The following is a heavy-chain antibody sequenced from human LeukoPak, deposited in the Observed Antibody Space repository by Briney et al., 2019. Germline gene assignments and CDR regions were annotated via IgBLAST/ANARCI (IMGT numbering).Heavy chain of an antibody. D-gene: IGHD2/OR15-2a*01. J-gene: IGHJ6*03. Sequence: GGSLRLSCAASGFTFSSYAMSWVRQAPGKGLEWVSAISGSGGSTYYADSVKGRFTISRDNSKNTLYLQMNSLRAEDTAVYYCARDNKTSYSYFMDVWGKGTTVTVSS. CDR3: ARDNKTSYSYFMDV. CDR1: GFTFSSYA. CDR2: ISGSGGST. V-gene: IGHV3-23*01.